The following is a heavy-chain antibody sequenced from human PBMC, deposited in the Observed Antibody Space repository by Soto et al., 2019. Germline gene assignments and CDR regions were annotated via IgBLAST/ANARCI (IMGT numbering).Heavy chain of an antibody. V-gene: IGHV3-33*01. J-gene: IGHJ6*02. CDR3: ARDAIPGRAVATYGMDV. D-gene: IGHD6-19*01. CDR1: GFIFSNFG. Sequence: GGSLRLSCAASGFIFSNFGMHWVRQAPGKGLEWVAVIWYDGSNEYYADSVKGRFTISKDNSKNTLYLQMNSLRAEDTAVYYCARDAIPGRAVATYGMDVWGQGTTVTVS. CDR2: IWYDGSNE.